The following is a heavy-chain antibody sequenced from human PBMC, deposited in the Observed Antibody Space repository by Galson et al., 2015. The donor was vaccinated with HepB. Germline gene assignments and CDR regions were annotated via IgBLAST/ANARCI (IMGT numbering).Heavy chain of an antibody. CDR3: ARGRTPEYGMDV. J-gene: IGHJ6*02. CDR2: INPNSGGT. V-gene: IGHV1-2*02. Sequence: SVKVSCKASGYTFTGYYMYWVRQAPGQGLEWMGWINPNSGGTNYAQKFQGRVTMTRDTSISTAYMELSRLRSDDTAVYYCARGRTPEYGMDVWGQGTTVTVSS. D-gene: IGHD1-1*01. CDR1: GYTFTGYY.